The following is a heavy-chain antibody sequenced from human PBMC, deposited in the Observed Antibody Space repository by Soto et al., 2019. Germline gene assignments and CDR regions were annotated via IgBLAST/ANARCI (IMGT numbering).Heavy chain of an antibody. D-gene: IGHD7-27*01. J-gene: IGHJ6*03. CDR3: ARDLSWGSNWYYYMDV. Sequence: EVQLVESGGGLVQPGGSLRLSCATSGFILSDCAMNWVRQARGKGLEWVSYISSSSSVIDYADSVKGRFTVSRDNARNSLYLQMNSLRAEYTAVYYCARDLSWGSNWYYYMDVWGKGTTVTVSS. V-gene: IGHV3-48*01. CDR2: ISSSSSVI. CDR1: GFILSDCA.